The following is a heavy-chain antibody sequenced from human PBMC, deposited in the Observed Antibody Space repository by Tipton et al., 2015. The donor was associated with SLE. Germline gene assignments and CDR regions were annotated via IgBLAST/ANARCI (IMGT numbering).Heavy chain of an antibody. Sequence: TLSLTCTVSGGSISSYYWSWIRQPPGKGLEWIGYIYYSGSTNYNPSLKSRVTISVDTSKNQFSLKLSSVTAADTAVYYCARDRLGAEAYWGQGTLVTVSS. D-gene: IGHD1-26*01. J-gene: IGHJ4*02. CDR2: IYYSGST. CDR1: GGSISSYY. V-gene: IGHV4-59*01. CDR3: ARDRLGAEAY.